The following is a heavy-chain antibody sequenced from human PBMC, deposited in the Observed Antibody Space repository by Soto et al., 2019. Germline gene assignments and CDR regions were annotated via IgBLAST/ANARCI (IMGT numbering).Heavy chain of an antibody. Sequence: HVQLVESGGGVVQPGRSLRLSCAASGFTFSRYGMHWVRQAPGKGLEWVTVISYDGSNKYYADSVKGRFTISRDNSKNTLYLHMTNLRAEVTAVYYCAKDLEDSVVVPTSMDEYWGQGTLVTVSS. J-gene: IGHJ4*02. CDR2: ISYDGSNK. CDR1: GFTFSRYG. V-gene: IGHV3-30*18. CDR3: AKDLEDSVVVPTSMDEY. D-gene: IGHD2-2*01.